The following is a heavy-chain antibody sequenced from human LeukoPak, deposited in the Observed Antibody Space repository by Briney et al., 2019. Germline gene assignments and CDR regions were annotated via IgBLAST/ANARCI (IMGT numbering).Heavy chain of an antibody. CDR1: GGSISSSSYY. CDR3: ARDGYYYDSSGYLY. V-gene: IGHV4-39*07. J-gene: IGHJ4*02. CDR2: IYYIGST. D-gene: IGHD3-22*01. Sequence: SETLSLTCTVSGGSISSSSYYWGWIRQPPGKGLVWIGSIYYIGSTYYNPSLKSRVTISVDTSKNQFSLKLSSVTAADTAVYYCARDGYYYDSSGYLYWGQGTLVTVSS.